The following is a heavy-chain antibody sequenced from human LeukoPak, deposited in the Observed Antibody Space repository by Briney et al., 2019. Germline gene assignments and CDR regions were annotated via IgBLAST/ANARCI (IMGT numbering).Heavy chain of an antibody. V-gene: IGHV3-15*01. J-gene: IGHJ4*02. CDR1: GFTFSNAW. D-gene: IGHD1/OR15-1a*01. CDR2: IKSKTDGGTT. Sequence: GWSLRLSCAASGFTFSNAWMSWVRQAPGKGLEWVGRIKSKTDGGTTDYAAPVKGRFTISRDDSKNTLYLQMNSLKTEDTAVYYCTTQGTSGTGRVDFWGQGTLVTVAS. CDR3: TTQGTSGTGRVDF.